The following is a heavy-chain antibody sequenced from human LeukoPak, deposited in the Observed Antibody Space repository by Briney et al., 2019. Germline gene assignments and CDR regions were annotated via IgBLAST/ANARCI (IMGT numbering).Heavy chain of an antibody. CDR3: ARDYSGSSGNYPFDAFDI. CDR2: IYETGST. Sequence: PSETLSLTCTVSGGSISSYYWSWIRQPAGKGLEWLGQIYETGSTNYNPSLKSRLSMSLDKSKNQFSLKLNSVTAADTAVYYCARDYSGSSGNYPFDAFDIWGQGTMVTVSS. CDR1: GGSISSYY. V-gene: IGHV4-4*07. D-gene: IGHD3-22*01. J-gene: IGHJ3*02.